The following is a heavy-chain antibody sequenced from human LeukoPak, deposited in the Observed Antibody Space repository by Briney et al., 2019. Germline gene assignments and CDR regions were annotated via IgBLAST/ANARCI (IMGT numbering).Heavy chain of an antibody. J-gene: IGHJ4*02. V-gene: IGHV3-20*04. CDR2: INWHCDRT. Sequence: GGSLRLSCAASGFTFEDYGMSWVRQAPGKGLEWVSGINWHCDRTVYADSVKVRFAISRDNAKNSLYLQMNSLRAEDTALYYCARSGYYGSGSYSDYWGQGTLVTVSS. D-gene: IGHD3-10*01. CDR1: GFTFEDYG. CDR3: ARSGYYGSGSYSDY.